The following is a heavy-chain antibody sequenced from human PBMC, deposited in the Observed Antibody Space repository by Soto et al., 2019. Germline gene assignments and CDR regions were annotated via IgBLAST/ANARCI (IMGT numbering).Heavy chain of an antibody. CDR3: ASLPTTFTSWWFDP. J-gene: IGHJ5*02. Sequence: LRLSCAASGFTFSSYSMNWVRQAPGKGLECVSSISSSSSYIYYADSVKGRFTISRDNAKNSLYLQMNSLRAGDTAVYYCASLPTTFTSWWFDPWGQGTLVTVSS. CDR1: GFTFSSYS. D-gene: IGHD1-26*01. CDR2: ISSSSSYI. V-gene: IGHV3-21*01.